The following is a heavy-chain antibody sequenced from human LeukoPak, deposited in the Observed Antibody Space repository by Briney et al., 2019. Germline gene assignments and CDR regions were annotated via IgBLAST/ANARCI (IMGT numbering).Heavy chain of an antibody. CDR1: GFTFSSYA. J-gene: IGHJ4*02. CDR3: AKYDILTGYYPDY. V-gene: IGHV3-23*01. Sequence: GGSLILSCAASGFTFSSYAMSWVRQAPGKGLEWVSAISGSGGSTYYADSVKGRFTISRDNSKNTLYLQMNSLRAEDTAVYYCAKYDILTGYYPDYWGQGTLVTVSS. CDR2: ISGSGGST. D-gene: IGHD3-9*01.